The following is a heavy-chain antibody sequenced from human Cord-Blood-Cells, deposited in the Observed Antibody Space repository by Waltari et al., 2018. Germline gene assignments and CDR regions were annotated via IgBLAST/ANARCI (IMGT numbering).Heavy chain of an antibody. CDR2: IYYSGST. V-gene: IGHV4-39*01. D-gene: IGHD6-13*01. Sequence: QLQLQESGPGLVKPSETLSLTCTVSGGSISSSSYYWGWIRQPPGTGLEWIGSIYYSGSTYYNPSLKSRVTISVDTSKNQFSLKLSSVTAADTAVYYCARRDSSSWYYYYYGMDVWGQGTTVTVSS. CDR3: ARRDSSSWYYYYYGMDV. CDR1: GGSISSSSYY. J-gene: IGHJ6*02.